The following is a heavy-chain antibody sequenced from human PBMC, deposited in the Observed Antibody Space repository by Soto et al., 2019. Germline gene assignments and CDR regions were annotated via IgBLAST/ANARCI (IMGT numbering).Heavy chain of an antibody. CDR1: GFTFTNAW. Sequence: GGSLRLSCAASGFTFTNAWMSWVRQAPGKGLEWVGRIKSKTDGGTTDYAAPVKGRFTISRDDSKNTLYLQMNSLKTEDTAVYYCTPDRGTYGAEYFQHWGQGTLVTVSS. J-gene: IGHJ1*01. CDR3: TPDRGTYGAEYFQH. CDR2: IKSKTDGGTT. D-gene: IGHD4-17*01. V-gene: IGHV3-15*01.